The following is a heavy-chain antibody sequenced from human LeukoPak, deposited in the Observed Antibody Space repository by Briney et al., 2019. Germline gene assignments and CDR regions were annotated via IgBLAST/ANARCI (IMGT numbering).Heavy chain of an antibody. D-gene: IGHD6-13*01. CDR3: ARAGPSSWALWLDY. CDR2: ISSSGSTI. Sequence: GGSLRLSCAASGFTFSDYYMSWLRQAPGKGLEWGSYISSSGSTIYYADSVKGRFTISRDNAKNSLYLQMNSLRAEDTAVYYCARAGPSSWALWLDYWGQGTLVTVSS. J-gene: IGHJ4*02. CDR1: GFTFSDYY. V-gene: IGHV3-11*01.